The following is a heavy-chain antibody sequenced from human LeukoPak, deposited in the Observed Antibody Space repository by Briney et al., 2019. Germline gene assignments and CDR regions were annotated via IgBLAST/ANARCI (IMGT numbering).Heavy chain of an antibody. CDR3: ARGLQWNYDLGWVAP. J-gene: IGHJ5*02. CDR1: GYRFISCS. CDR2: ISGYNGKT. Sequence: GASVKVSCKASGYRFISCSITWVRQAPGQGLEWMGWISGYNGKTKYAEKFQGRVTLTTDTSTSTAYMEMRSLRHDDTAIYYCARGLQWNYDLGWVAPWGQGTLVAVSS. D-gene: IGHD1-7*01. V-gene: IGHV1-18*01.